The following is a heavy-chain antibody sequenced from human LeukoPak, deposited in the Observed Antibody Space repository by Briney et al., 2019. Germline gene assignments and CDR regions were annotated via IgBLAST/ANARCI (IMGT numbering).Heavy chain of an antibody. D-gene: IGHD3-10*01. Sequence: GASVKVSCKASGYTFTNYGISWVRQAPGQGLEWMGWISAYNGNTDYAQKFQGRGTMTTDTSTTTAYMELRSLTSDDTAVYYCARDAPSYYAGSGKNLWGQGTLVTVSS. V-gene: IGHV1-18*01. CDR3: ARDAPSYYAGSGKNL. CDR2: ISAYNGNT. J-gene: IGHJ5*02. CDR1: GYTFTNYG.